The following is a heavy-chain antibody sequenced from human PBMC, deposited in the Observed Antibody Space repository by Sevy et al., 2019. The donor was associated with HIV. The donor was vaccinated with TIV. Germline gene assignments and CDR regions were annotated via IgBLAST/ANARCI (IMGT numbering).Heavy chain of an antibody. CDR1: GFTFSSYN. CDR3: ARGPPDGSYDYFDY. D-gene: IGHD1-26*01. CDR2: ISGSSSYI. J-gene: IGHJ4*02. Sequence: GGSLRLSCAASGFTFSSYNMNWVRQAPGKGLEWVSSISGSSSYIYYAESVKGRFIISRDNAKNTLYLQMNSLRADDTAVYYCARGPPDGSYDYFDYWGQGTLVTVSS. V-gene: IGHV3-21*06.